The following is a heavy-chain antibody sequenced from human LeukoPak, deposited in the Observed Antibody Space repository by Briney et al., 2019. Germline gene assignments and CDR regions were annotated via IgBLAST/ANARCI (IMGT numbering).Heavy chain of an antibody. V-gene: IGHV1-2*02. CDR2: INPNSGGT. CDR1: GYTFTGYY. Sequence: ASVKVSCKASGYTFTGYYMHWVRHAPGQGLEWMGWINPNSGGTNYAQKFQGRVTMTRDTSISTAYMELSRLRSDDTAVYYCARGSSGSYDYFDYWGQGTLVTVSS. D-gene: IGHD1-26*01. J-gene: IGHJ4*02. CDR3: ARGSSGSYDYFDY.